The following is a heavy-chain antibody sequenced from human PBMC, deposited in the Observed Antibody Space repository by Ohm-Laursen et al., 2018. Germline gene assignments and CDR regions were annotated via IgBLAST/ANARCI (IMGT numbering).Heavy chain of an antibody. J-gene: IGHJ3*02. CDR3: ARDGGSYQDDVFDI. Sequence: SLRLSCAASGFTFSSYSMNWVRQAPGKGLEWASSVSSSSSYIYYADSVKGRFTISRDNAKNSLYLQMNSLRAEDTAVYYCARDGGSYQDDVFDIWGQGTMVTVSS. D-gene: IGHD3-16*01. V-gene: IGHV3-21*04. CDR2: VSSSSSYI. CDR1: GFTFSSYS.